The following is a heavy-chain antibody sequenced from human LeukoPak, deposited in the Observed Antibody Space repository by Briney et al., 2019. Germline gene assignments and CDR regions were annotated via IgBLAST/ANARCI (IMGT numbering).Heavy chain of an antibody. CDR1: GFTFSSYA. D-gene: IGHD3-16*01. Sequence: PGGSLRLSCSASGFTFSSYAMHWVRQAPGKGLEYVSAIISNGGSTYYADSVKGRFTISRDNSKNTLYLQMSSLRAEDTAVYYCVKAYYDYVWGSYGTFDYWGQGTLVTVSS. V-gene: IGHV3-64D*09. CDR2: IISNGGST. CDR3: VKAYYDYVWGSYGTFDY. J-gene: IGHJ4*02.